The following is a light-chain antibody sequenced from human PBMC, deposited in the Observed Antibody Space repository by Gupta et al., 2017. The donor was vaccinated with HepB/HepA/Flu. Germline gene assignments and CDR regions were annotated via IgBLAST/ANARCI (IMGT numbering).Light chain of an antibody. CDR3: QQRINWPLT. J-gene: IGKJ4*01. Sequence: EIVLTQSPLTLSLSPGERATLSCRASQSVSRYLAWYQQKPGQPPSLLVFDASNRATGVPARFSGSGSGTDFTLTISSLEPEDFAVYYCQQRINWPLTFGGGTRVEIK. CDR1: QSVSRY. V-gene: IGKV3-11*01. CDR2: DAS.